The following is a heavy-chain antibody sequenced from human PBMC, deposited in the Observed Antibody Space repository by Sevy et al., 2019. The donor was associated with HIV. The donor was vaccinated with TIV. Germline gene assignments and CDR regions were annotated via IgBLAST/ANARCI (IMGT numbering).Heavy chain of an antibody. CDR3: ASNTYHYDSNTYYPVY. CDR2: IKQDGNEK. V-gene: IGHV3-7*01. J-gene: IGHJ4*02. D-gene: IGHD3-22*01. CDR1: GFNLSPYW. Sequence: GGSLRLSCVASGFNLSPYWMTWVRQAPGKGLEWVANIKQDGNEKYYVDSVKGRFTVSRDNAKNALYHQMYSLRVEDTAVYFCASNTYHYDSNTYYPVYWGQGTRVTVSS.